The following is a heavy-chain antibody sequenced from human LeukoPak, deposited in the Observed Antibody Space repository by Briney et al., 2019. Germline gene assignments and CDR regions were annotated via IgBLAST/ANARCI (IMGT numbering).Heavy chain of an antibody. CDR2: ISGSGGST. D-gene: IGHD3-9*01. CDR1: GFTFSSYA. Sequence: PGGSLRLSCAASGFTFSSYAMSWVRQAPGKGLEWVSAISGSGGSTYYADSVKGRFTISRDNAKNSLYLQMNSLRAEDTAVYYCASVLRYFDWTRGGAFDIWGQGTMVTVSS. CDR3: ASVLRYFDWTRGGAFDI. J-gene: IGHJ3*02. V-gene: IGHV3-23*01.